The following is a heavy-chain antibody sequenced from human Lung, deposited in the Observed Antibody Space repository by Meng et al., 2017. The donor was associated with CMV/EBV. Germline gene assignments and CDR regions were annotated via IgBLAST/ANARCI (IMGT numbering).Heavy chain of an antibody. CDR3: ARWTSGRCDY. V-gene: IGHV3-72*01. D-gene: IGHD6-19*01. Sequence: GESXKISCAASGFTCSDHYMDWVRQAPGKGLEWVGRIRNKANRDTTEYAASVKGRFTISRDDSRNSLYLQMNSLKTEDTAVYYCARWTSGRCDYWGQGTXVTVSS. CDR2: IRNKANRDTT. CDR1: GFTCSDHY. J-gene: IGHJ4*02.